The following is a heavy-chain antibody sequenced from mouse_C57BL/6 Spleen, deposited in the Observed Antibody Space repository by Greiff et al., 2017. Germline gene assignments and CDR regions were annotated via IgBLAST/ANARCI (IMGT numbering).Heavy chain of an antibody. CDR3: ARDYGSSPFAY. V-gene: IGHV5-9*01. J-gene: IGHJ3*01. CDR1: GFTFSSYT. D-gene: IGHD1-1*01. CDR2: ISGGGGNT. Sequence: EVNVVESGGGLVKPGGSLKLSCAASGFTFSSYTMSWVRQTPEKRLEWVATISGGGGNTYYPDSVKGRFTISRDNAKNTLYLQMSSLRSEDTALYYCARDYGSSPFAYWGQGTLVTVSA.